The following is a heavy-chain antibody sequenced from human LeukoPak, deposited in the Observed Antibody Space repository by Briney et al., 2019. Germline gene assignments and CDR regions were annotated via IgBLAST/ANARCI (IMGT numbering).Heavy chain of an antibody. J-gene: IGHJ4*02. CDR1: GNTFTTYD. V-gene: IGHV1-8*01. D-gene: IGHD2-2*01. Sequence: CGSVKVSCKASGNTFTTYDINWVRQATGQGLEWMGWMNPNSGNTGYAQKFQGWVTMTRDTSISTAYMELSRLRSDDTAVYYCARGAQVSLPAASLDYWGQGTLVTVSS. CDR3: ARGAQVSLPAASLDY. CDR2: MNPNSGNT.